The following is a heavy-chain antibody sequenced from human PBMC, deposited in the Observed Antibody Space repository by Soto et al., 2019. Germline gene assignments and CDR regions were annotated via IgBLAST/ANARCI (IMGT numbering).Heavy chain of an antibody. D-gene: IGHD2-2*01. CDR2: INPNSGGT. V-gene: IGHV1-2*04. J-gene: IGHJ6*03. CDR1: GYTFTGYY. CDR3: ARGGRLVPAATYYYYYYMDV. Sequence: ASVKVSCKASGYTFTGYYMHWVRQTPGQGLEWIGWINPNSGGTNYAQKFQGWVTMTRDTSISTAYMELSRLRSDGTAVYYCARGGRLVPAATYYYYYYMDVWGKGTTVTVSS.